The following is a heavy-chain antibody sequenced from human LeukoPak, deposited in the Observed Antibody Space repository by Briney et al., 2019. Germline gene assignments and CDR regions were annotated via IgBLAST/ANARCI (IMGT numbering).Heavy chain of an antibody. Sequence: SETLSLPCAVYGGSFSGYYSSWIRQPPGKGLEWIGEINHSGSTNYNPSLKSRVTISVDTSKNQFSLKLSSVTAADTAVYYCARGRILTGLRAKTIFGVVTHFDYWGQGTLVTVSS. J-gene: IGHJ4*02. CDR3: ARGRILTGLRAKTIFGVVTHFDY. CDR1: GGSFSGYY. CDR2: INHSGST. V-gene: IGHV4-34*01. D-gene: IGHD3-3*01.